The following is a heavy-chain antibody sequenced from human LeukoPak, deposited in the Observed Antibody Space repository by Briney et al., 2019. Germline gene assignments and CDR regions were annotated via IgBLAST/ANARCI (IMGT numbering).Heavy chain of an antibody. D-gene: IGHD3-10*01. V-gene: IGHV3-33*06. CDR2: IWYDGSDK. Sequence: GRSLRLSCAVSGFTFSRYGMHWVRQAPGKGLEWVAVIWYDGSDKYYADSVKGRFTISRDNSKNTLYLQMNSLRAEDTAVYYCAKSFYDGSGSYYNFDYWGQGTLVTVSS. CDR3: AKSFYDGSGSYYNFDY. CDR1: GFTFSRYG. J-gene: IGHJ4*02.